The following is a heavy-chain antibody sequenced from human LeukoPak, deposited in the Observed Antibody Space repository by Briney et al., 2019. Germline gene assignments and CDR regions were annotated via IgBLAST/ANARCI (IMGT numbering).Heavy chain of an antibody. D-gene: IGHD6-19*01. V-gene: IGHV4-59*01. CDR3: ARAGSGWSFDY. Sequence: SETLSLTCPVSGGSISNYYYWTWIRQPPGKGLEWIGYNSYSGHTNYNPSLKSRVTISVDMSKKQFALKLSSVTAADTAVYYCARAGSGWSFDYWGQGTLVTVSS. CDR1: GGSISNYY. J-gene: IGHJ4*02. CDR2: NSYSGHT.